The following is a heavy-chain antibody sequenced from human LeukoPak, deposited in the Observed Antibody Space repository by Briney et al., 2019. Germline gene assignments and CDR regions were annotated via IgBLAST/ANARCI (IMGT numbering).Heavy chain of an antibody. CDR1: GFTFDNYW. CDR3: VRDGRPLDY. J-gene: IGHJ4*02. Sequence: GGSLRLSCTASGFTFDNYWMTWVRQPPGKGLEWVANIKQDGGERYYVDSVRGRFTISRDDSKNSLYLQMNSLRAEDTAVYYCVRDGRPLDYWGQGTLVIVS. D-gene: IGHD3/OR15-3a*01. V-gene: IGHV3-7*01. CDR2: IKQDGGER.